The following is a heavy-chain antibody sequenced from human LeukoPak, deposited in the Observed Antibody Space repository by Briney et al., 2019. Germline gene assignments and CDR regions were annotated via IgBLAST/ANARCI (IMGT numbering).Heavy chain of an antibody. CDR3: ARERGSEGAFDI. CDR2: IIPIFGTA. V-gene: IGHV1-69*05. CDR1: GGTFSSHA. J-gene: IGHJ3*02. D-gene: IGHD1-26*01. Sequence: ASVKVSCKASGGTFSSHAISWVRQAPGQGLEWMGGIIPIFGTANYAQKFQGRVTITTDESTSTAYMELSSLRSEDTAVYYCARERGSEGAFDIWGQGTMVTVSS.